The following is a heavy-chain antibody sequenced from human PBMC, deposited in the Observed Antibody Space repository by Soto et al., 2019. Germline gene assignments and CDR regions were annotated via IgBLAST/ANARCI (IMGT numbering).Heavy chain of an antibody. D-gene: IGHD3-3*01. V-gene: IGHV6-1*01. J-gene: IGHJ6*03. CDR1: GDRVSSNMAA. Sequence: SQTVSLTCDISGDRVSSNMAAWNWIRKSPSRGLEWLGRTYYRSKWYNDYAVSVKSRITINPDTSKNQFSLQLNSVTPEDTAVYYCARDHYDFWSGYLDYMDVWGKGTTVTVSS. CDR2: TYYRSKWYN. CDR3: ARDHYDFWSGYLDYMDV.